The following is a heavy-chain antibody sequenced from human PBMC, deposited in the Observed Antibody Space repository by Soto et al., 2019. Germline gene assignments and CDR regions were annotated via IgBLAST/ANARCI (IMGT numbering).Heavy chain of an antibody. CDR1: GGTFSSYA. V-gene: IGHV1-69*12. CDR2: IIPIFGTA. J-gene: IGHJ4*02. CDR3: ASHYDSSGYYLRGLDY. Sequence: QVQLVQSGAEVKKPGSSVKVSCKASGGTFSSYAISWVRQAPGQGLEWMGGIIPIFGTADYAQKFQGRVPITADASKSTGNMELSSLRSEDTAVYYCASHYDSSGYYLRGLDYWGQGTLVTVS. D-gene: IGHD3-22*01.